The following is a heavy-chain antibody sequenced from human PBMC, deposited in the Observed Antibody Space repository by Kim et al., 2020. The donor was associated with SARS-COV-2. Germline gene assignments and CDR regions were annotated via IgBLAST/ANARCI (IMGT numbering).Heavy chain of an antibody. J-gene: IGHJ4*02. CDR3: ARARGAYYCDY. Sequence: TNAHPSLRSRVTISVDTSSNQLSLKLSSVTAADTAVYYCARARGAYYCDYWGQGTLVTVSS. D-gene: IGHD3-10*01. V-gene: IGHV4-59*12. CDR2: T.